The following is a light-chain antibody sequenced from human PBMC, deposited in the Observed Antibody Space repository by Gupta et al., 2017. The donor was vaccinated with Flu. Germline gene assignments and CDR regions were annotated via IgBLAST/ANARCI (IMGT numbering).Light chain of an antibody. CDR2: AAS. CDR1: QSISSY. J-gene: IGKJ3*01. CDR3: QQSYSTPRT. V-gene: IGKV1-39*01. Sequence: PSSLSASVGDRVTITCRASQSISSYLNWYQQKPGKAPKLLIYAASSLQSGVPSRFSGSGSGTDFTLTISRLQPEDFATYYCQQSYSTPRTFGHGTKVDIK.